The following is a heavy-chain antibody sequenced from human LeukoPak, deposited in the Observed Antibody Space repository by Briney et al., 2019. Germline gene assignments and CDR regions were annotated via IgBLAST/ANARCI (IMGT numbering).Heavy chain of an antibody. CDR1: GFTFSNFA. CDR2: ITGRGGAT. J-gene: IGHJ3*02. Sequence: GGSLRLSCAASGFTFSNFAMSWVRQAPGKGLEWVSVITGRGGATHNADSVKSRFTISRDNSKNTLYLQMNSLRAEDTAVYYCAKDTAFYYDSSGSIDIWGQGTMVTVSS. CDR3: AKDTAFYYDSSGSIDI. V-gene: IGHV3-23*01. D-gene: IGHD3-22*01.